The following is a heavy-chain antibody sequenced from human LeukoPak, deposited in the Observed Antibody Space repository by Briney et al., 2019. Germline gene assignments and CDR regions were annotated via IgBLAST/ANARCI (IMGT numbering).Heavy chain of an antibody. D-gene: IGHD2-2*01. CDR3: AREEVVVLVPAAYYYYGMDV. Sequence: GGSLRLSCVATGFTFSSYSMNWVRQAPGKGREGVASISSRHSYIYYADSVKGGFTISRDNAKNSLYLQMNSLRAEDTAVYYCAREEVVVLVPAAYYYYGMDVWGQGTTVTVSS. V-gene: IGHV3-21*01. CDR1: GFTFSSYS. J-gene: IGHJ6*02. CDR2: ISSRHSYI.